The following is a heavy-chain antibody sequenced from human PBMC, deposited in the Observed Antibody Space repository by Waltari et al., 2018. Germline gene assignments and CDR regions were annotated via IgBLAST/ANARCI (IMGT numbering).Heavy chain of an antibody. V-gene: IGHV1-69*13. CDR2: IIPIFGTA. CDR3: AREGQQLGEPIDY. CDR1: GGPFRSYA. D-gene: IGHD6-13*01. J-gene: IGHJ4*02. Sequence: QVQLVQSGAEVKKPGSSVKVSCNASGGPFRSYAISWVRKAPGQGLEWMGGIIPIFGTANYAQKFQGRVTSTADESTSTAYMELSSLRSEDTAVYYCAREGQQLGEPIDYGGQGTLVTVSS.